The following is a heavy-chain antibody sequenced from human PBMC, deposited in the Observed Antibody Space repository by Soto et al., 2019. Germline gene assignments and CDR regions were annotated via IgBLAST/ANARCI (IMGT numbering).Heavy chain of an antibody. Sequence: TGGSLRLSCAASGFTFSSYGMHWVRQAPGKGLEWVAVIWYDGSNKYYADSVKGRFTISRDNSKNTLYLQMNSLRAADTAVYYCARENDYIWGSYRTRAYYYYYMDVWGKGTTVTVSS. CDR2: IWYDGSNK. D-gene: IGHD3-16*02. CDR3: ARENDYIWGSYRTRAYYYYYMDV. J-gene: IGHJ6*03. CDR1: GFTFSSYG. V-gene: IGHV3-33*01.